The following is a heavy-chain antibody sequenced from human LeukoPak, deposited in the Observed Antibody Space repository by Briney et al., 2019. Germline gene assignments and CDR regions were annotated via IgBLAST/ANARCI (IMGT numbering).Heavy chain of an antibody. CDR2: IYYSGST. CDR1: GGSISSSSYY. Sequence: SSETLSLTCTVSGGSISSSSYYWGWIRQPPGKGLEWIGSIYYSGSTYYNPSLKSRVTISVDTSKNHFSLKLSSVTAADTAVYYCASIAWYYGSGAAHDAFDIWGQGTMVTVSS. J-gene: IGHJ3*02. V-gene: IGHV4-39*02. CDR3: ASIAWYYGSGAAHDAFDI. D-gene: IGHD3-10*01.